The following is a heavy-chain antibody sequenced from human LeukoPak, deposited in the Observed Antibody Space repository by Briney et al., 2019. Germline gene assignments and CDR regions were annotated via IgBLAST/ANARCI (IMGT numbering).Heavy chain of an antibody. CDR1: GGSISSSSYY. J-gene: IGHJ4*02. V-gene: IGHV4-39*01. D-gene: IGHD5-12*01. CDR3: ARQRLRLRLDAFDY. Sequence: SETLSLTCTVSGGSISSSSYYWGWIRQPPGKGLEWIGSIYYSATTHYNPSLKSRVSISVDTSKNQFSLKLSSVSAADTAVYYCARQRLRLRLDAFDYWGQGTLVTVSS. CDR2: IYYSATT.